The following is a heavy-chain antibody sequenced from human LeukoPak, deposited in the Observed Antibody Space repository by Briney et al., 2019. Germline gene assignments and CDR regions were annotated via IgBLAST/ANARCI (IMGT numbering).Heavy chain of an antibody. V-gene: IGHV4-38-2*01. CDR2: IYHSGST. CDR1: GYSISSGYY. Sequence: TSETLSLTCSFSGYSISSGYYWGWIRQPPGQGLEWIGNIYHSGSTYYNPSLKSRVTISVDTSKNQFSLKLGSVTAADTAVYYCARRGRGYGSGGSCYDYWGQGTLVTVSS. CDR3: ARRGRGYGSGGSCYDY. D-gene: IGHD2-15*01. J-gene: IGHJ4*02.